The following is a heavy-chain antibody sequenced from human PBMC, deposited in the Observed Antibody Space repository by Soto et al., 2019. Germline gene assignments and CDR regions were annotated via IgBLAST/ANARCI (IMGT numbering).Heavy chain of an antibody. CDR3: AKVSLGAITFTDYYYYGLDV. D-gene: IGHD1-26*01. CDR2: ISGGGGST. CDR1: GFTFSTYS. Sequence: SXSLSCAASGFTFSTYSMTWLRQAPGKGLEWVSAISGGGGSTYYADSVKGRVTISRDNSKNTLYLQMNSLRAEDTAVYYCAKVSLGAITFTDYYYYGLDVWGQGTTVTVSS. J-gene: IGHJ6*02. V-gene: IGHV3-23*01.